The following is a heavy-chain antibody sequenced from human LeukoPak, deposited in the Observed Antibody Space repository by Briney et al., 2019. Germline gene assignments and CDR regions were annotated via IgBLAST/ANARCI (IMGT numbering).Heavy chain of an antibody. CDR1: GDSVSSNSAA. Sequence: SQTLSLTCAISGDSVSSNSAAWNWIRQSPSRGLEWLGRTYFRSKWYNDYAVSVKSRITINPDTSKNQFSLQLNSVTPEDTAVYYCARDRGLVYYGSGSYLDIWGQGTMVTVSS. CDR2: TYFRSKWYN. J-gene: IGHJ3*02. D-gene: IGHD3-10*01. V-gene: IGHV6-1*01. CDR3: ARDRGLVYYGSGSYLDI.